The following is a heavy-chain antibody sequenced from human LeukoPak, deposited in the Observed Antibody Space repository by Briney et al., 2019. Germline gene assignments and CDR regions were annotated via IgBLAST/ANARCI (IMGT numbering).Heavy chain of an antibody. J-gene: IGHJ6*03. D-gene: IGHD4-17*01. CDR3: ARDPSKTTVTTAGASYYMGV. CDR2: INPSGGST. CDR1: GYTFTSYH. Sequence: ASVKVSCKASGYTFTSYHMHWVRQAPGQGLEWMGIINPSGGSTSYAQKFQGRVTMTRDMSTSTVYMELSSLRSEDTAVYYCARDPSKTTVTTAGASYYMGVWGKGTTVTISS. V-gene: IGHV1-46*01.